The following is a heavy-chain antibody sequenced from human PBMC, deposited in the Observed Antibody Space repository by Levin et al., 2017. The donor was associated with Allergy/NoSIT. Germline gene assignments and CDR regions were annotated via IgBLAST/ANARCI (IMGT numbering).Heavy chain of an antibody. Sequence: PGGSLRLSCAASGFTFSSYAMHWVRQAPGKGLEGVALISNDGSSKYYTDSVKGRFTVSRDNSKNTLYLQMNGLRPEDTAVYYCAMQELVRFVTYYFDYWGQGTLVTVSS. J-gene: IGHJ4*02. CDR3: AMQELVRFVTYYFDY. D-gene: IGHD6-13*01. CDR2: ISNDGSSK. V-gene: IGHV3-30-3*01. CDR1: GFTFSSYA.